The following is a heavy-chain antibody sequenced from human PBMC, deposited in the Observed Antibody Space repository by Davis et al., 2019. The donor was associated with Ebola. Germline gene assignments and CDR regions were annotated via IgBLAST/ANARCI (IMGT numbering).Heavy chain of an antibody. CDR3: ARVWGIVGARGLRGYFDY. J-gene: IGHJ4*02. V-gene: IGHV4-31*03. Sequence: SETLSLTCTVSGGSISSGGYYWSWIRQHPGKGLEWIGYIYYSGSTYYNPSLKSRVTISVDTSKNQFSLKLSSVTAADTAVYYCARVWGIVGARGLRGYFDYWGQGTLVTVSS. CDR2: IYYSGST. CDR1: GGSISSGGYY. D-gene: IGHD1-26*01.